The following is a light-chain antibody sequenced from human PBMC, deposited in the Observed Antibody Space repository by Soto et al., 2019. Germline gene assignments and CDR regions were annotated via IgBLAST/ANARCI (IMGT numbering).Light chain of an antibody. CDR1: SSDVGGYNY. V-gene: IGLV2-14*01. Sequence: QSALTQPASVSGSPGQPITISCTGTSSDVGGYNYVSWYQQHPGKAPKLMIYEVSNRPSGVSNRFSGSKSGNTAFLTISGLQAEDEADYYCSSYTSSSTRVFGGGTKLTVL. J-gene: IGLJ2*01. CDR2: EVS. CDR3: SSYTSSSTRV.